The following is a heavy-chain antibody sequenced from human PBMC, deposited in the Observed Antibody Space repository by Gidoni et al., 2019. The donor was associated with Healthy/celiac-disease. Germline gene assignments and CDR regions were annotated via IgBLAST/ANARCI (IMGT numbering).Heavy chain of an antibody. J-gene: IGHJ5*02. CDR1: GGSFSGYY. CDR3: ARAPRRLIVVVPAALYWFDP. D-gene: IGHD2-2*01. Sequence: QVQLQQWGAGLLKPSETLSLTCAVYGGSFSGYYWSWIRQPPGKGLEWIGEINHSGNTNYNPSLKSRVTISVDTSKNQFSLKLSSVTAADTAVYYCARAPRRLIVVVPAALYWFDPWGQGTLVTVSS. CDR2: INHSGNT. V-gene: IGHV4-34*01.